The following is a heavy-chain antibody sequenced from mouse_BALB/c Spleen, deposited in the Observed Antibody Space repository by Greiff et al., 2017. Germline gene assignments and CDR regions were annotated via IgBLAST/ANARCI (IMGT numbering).Heavy chain of an antibody. J-gene: IGHJ4*01. D-gene: IGHD2-4*01. CDR3: AREIYYDYDGDYYYAMDY. CDR1: GYSFTGYY. V-gene: IGHV1S34*01. Sequence: LVKPGASVKISCKASGYSFTGYYMHWVKQSHGKSLEWIGYISCYNGATSYNQKFKGKATFTVDTSSSTAYMQFNSLTSEDSAVYYCAREIYYDYDGDYYYAMDYWGQGTSVTVSS. CDR2: ISCYNGAT.